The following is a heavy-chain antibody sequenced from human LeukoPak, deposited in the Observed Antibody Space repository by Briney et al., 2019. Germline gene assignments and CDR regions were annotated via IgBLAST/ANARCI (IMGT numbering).Heavy chain of an antibody. V-gene: IGHV1-69*05. CDR3: ARERSVGATFCDY. Sequence: SVKVSCKASGGTFSSYAISWVRQAPGQGLEWMGGIIPIFGTANYAQKFQGRVTITTDESTSTAYVELSSLRSEDTAVYYCARERSVGATFCDYWGQGTLVTVSS. D-gene: IGHD1-26*01. CDR2: IIPIFGTA. CDR1: GGTFSSYA. J-gene: IGHJ4*02.